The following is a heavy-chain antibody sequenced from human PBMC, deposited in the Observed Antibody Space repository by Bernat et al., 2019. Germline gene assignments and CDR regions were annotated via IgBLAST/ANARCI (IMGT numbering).Heavy chain of an antibody. D-gene: IGHD1-26*01. V-gene: IGHV3-30*18. J-gene: IGHJ6*02. CDR2: ISYDGSNK. Sequence: QVQLVESGGGVVQPGRSLRLSCAASGFTFSSYGMHWVRQAPGKGLEWVAVISYDGSNKYYADSVKGRFPISRDNSKNPLYLQMNSLRAEDTAVYYCAKDRVGAEGGVYYYYGMDVWGQGTTVTVSS. CDR1: GFTFSSYG. CDR3: AKDRVGAEGGVYYYYGMDV.